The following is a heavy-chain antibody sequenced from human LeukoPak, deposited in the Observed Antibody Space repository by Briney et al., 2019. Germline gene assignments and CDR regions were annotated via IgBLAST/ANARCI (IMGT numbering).Heavy chain of an antibody. Sequence: SETLSLTCTVSGGSISSSSYYWGWIRQPPGKGLEWIGTIYYIGNTYYNPSLKSRVIISRDTSKNQFSLKLSSVTAADTAVYYCARAYGGNSQYFQHWGQGTLVTVSS. CDR1: GGSISSSSYY. CDR2: IYYIGNT. D-gene: IGHD4-23*01. CDR3: ARAYGGNSQYFQH. J-gene: IGHJ1*01. V-gene: IGHV4-39*07.